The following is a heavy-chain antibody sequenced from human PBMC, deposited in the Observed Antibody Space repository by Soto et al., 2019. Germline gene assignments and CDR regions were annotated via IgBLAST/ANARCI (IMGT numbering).Heavy chain of an antibody. CDR2: IKYGGSER. D-gene: IGHD3-22*01. J-gene: IGHJ4*02. CDR1: GFTFRSYW. V-gene: IGHV3-7*01. CDR3: ARYESSGPAVY. Sequence: PGGSLRLSCVASGFTFRSYWMSWVRQAPGKGLEWVANIKYGGSERLYVDSVKGRFTISRDDAKNSLYLQMNSLRTEDTAVYYCARYESSGPAVYWGQGXWVTVYS.